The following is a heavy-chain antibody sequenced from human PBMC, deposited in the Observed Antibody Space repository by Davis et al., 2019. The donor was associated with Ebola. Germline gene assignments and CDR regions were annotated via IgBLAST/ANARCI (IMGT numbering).Heavy chain of an antibody. Sequence: PSETLSLTCAVYGGSFSGYYWSWIRQPPGKGLEWIGEINHSGSTNYNPSLKSRVTMSVDTSKNQFSLKLSSVTAADTAVYYCAREVLYYYYYMDVWGKGTTVTVSS. CDR2: INHSGST. D-gene: IGHD4/OR15-4a*01. CDR3: AREVLYYYYYMDV. CDR1: GGSFSGYY. J-gene: IGHJ6*03. V-gene: IGHV4-34*01.